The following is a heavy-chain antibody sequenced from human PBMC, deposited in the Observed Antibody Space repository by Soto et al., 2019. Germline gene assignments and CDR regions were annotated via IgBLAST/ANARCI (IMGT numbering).Heavy chain of an antibody. D-gene: IGHD3-10*01. CDR2: ISGFNDDT. J-gene: IGHJ5*02. Sequence: QAQLVQSGVEMKNVGASVKVSCKASGYTFTSYGISWVRQAPGQGLEWMGWISGFNDDTYHAQKFQGRVTVTKDTSTSTAYMELRSLKSADTAVYYCARSGSYYPARNWFGPWGQGTLVTVSS. CDR3: ARSGSYYPARNWFGP. CDR1: GYTFTSYG. V-gene: IGHV1-18*01.